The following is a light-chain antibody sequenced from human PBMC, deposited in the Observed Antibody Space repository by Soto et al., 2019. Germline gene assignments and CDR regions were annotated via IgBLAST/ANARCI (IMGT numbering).Light chain of an antibody. V-gene: IGKV1-39*01. CDR1: QSISSY. Sequence: DIQMTQSPSSLSASVGDRVTITCRASQSISSYLNWYQQKPGKAPKLLIYAASSLQSGVTSRFSGSGSGTDFTLTISSLQPEYFAPYYWQQSYSTLALTFGGGTKVEIK. CDR2: AAS. J-gene: IGKJ4*01. CDR3: QQSYSTLALT.